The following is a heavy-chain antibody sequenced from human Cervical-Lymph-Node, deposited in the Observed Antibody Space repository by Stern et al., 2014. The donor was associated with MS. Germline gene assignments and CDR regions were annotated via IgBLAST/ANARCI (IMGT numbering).Heavy chain of an antibody. CDR2: VSFDGSDK. Sequence: VQLVESGGGVIQPGSSLRLSCAASGFTLSTYVLHWVRQAPGKGLEWVALVSFDGSDKIADSVKGRFTVSRSITKNSLFLQMNSLRGEDTAVYYCARARLPYGPTHGTYYYFGMDVWGQGTTVTVSS. J-gene: IGHJ6*02. CDR1: GFTLSTYV. D-gene: IGHD3-10*01. V-gene: IGHV3-30*03. CDR3: ARARLPYGPTHGTYYYFGMDV.